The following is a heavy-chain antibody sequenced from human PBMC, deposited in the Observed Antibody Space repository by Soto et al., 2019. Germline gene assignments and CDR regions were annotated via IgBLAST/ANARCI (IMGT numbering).Heavy chain of an antibody. Sequence: LRLSCAASGFTFSSYATHWVRQAPGKGLEWVAVISYDGSNKYYADSVKGRFTISRDNSKNTLYLQMNSLRAEDTAVYYCARGRRQQLVRHYYYYGMDVWGQGTTVTVSS. V-gene: IGHV3-30-3*01. CDR3: ARGRRQQLVRHYYYYGMDV. CDR1: GFTFSSYA. D-gene: IGHD6-13*01. CDR2: ISYDGSNK. J-gene: IGHJ6*02.